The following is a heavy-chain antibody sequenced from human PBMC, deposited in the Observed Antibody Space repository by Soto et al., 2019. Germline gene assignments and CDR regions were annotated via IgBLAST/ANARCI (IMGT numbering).Heavy chain of an antibody. D-gene: IGHD1-1*01. CDR1: GGSFSDSY. CDR2: ITHGGGT. V-gene: IGHV4-34*01. J-gene: IGHJ6*02. Sequence: PSETLSLTCAVYGGSFSDSYWTWIRQPPGKGLEWLGEITHGGGTKYNPSLNSRVVISVDTSKNQFSLKLNSVTVADTAVYYCATVGLQDSYHNHLEVWGQGTPVTVSS. CDR3: ATVGLQDSYHNHLEV.